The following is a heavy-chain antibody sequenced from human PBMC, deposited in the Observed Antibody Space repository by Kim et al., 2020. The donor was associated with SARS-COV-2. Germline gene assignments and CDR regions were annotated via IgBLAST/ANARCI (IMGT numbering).Heavy chain of an antibody. Sequence: SETLSLTCAVYGGSFSGYYWSWIRQPPGKGLEWIGEINHSGSTNYNPSLKSRVTISVDTSKNQFSLKLSSVTAADTAVYYCARGEAPNYYDSSGRDFDYWGQGTLVTVSS. D-gene: IGHD3-22*01. CDR3: ARGEAPNYYDSSGRDFDY. V-gene: IGHV4-34*01. CDR1: GGSFSGYY. CDR2: INHSGST. J-gene: IGHJ4*02.